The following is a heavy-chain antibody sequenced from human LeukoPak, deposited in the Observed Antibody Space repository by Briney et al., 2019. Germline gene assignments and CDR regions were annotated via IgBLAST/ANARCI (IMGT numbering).Heavy chain of an antibody. V-gene: IGHV3-23*01. D-gene: IGHD2-2*01. CDR3: AKELPEDRDVVVPAAPYYYYYYGMDV. Sequence: HPGGSLRLSCAASGFTFSSYAMSWVRQAPGKGLEWVSAISGSGGSTYYADSVKGRFTISRDNSKNTLYLQMNSLRAEDTAVYYCAKELPEDRDVVVPAAPYYYYYYGMDVWGQGTTVTVSS. CDR2: ISGSGGST. J-gene: IGHJ6*02. CDR1: GFTFSSYA.